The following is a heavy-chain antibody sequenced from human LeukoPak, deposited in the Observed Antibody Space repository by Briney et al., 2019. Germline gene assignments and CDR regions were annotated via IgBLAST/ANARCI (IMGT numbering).Heavy chain of an antibody. Sequence: GSSVNVSCKASGGTFSGYAFSGVRQAPGQGREGMGGIIPIFGTANYAQKFQGRVTITTDESTSTAYMELSSLRSEDTAVYYCAWGGYCTNGVCYPFDYWGQGTLVTVSS. CDR1: GGTFSGYA. CDR3: AWGGYCTNGVCYPFDY. V-gene: IGHV1-69*05. J-gene: IGHJ4*02. D-gene: IGHD2-8*01. CDR2: IIPIFGTA.